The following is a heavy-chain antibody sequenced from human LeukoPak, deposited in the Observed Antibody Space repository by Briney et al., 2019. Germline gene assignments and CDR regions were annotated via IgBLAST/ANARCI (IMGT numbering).Heavy chain of an antibody. D-gene: IGHD3-3*01. J-gene: IGHJ6*02. CDR1: GYTFTSYG. CDR2: ISAYNGNT. Sequence: ASVKVSCKASGYTFTSYGISWVRQAPGQGLEWMGWISAYNGNTNYAQTLQGRVTMTTDTSTSTACMELRSLRSDDTAVYYCARGPRNDFWSGYPYYDYYGMDVWGQGTTVTVSS. V-gene: IGHV1-18*01. CDR3: ARGPRNDFWSGYPYYDYYGMDV.